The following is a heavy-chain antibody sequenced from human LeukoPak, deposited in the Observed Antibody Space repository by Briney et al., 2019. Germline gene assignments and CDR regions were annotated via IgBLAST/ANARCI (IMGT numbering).Heavy chain of an antibody. Sequence: PGGSLRLSCAVSGFTFSSYWMSWVRQAPGKGLEWVANIKQDGSEKYYVDSVKGRFTISRDNAKNSLYLQMNSLRAEDTAVYYCASRRPMELWGQGTLVTVSS. V-gene: IGHV3-7*01. CDR1: GFTFSSYW. J-gene: IGHJ4*02. CDR3: ASRRPMEL. D-gene: IGHD1-7*01. CDR2: IKQDGSEK.